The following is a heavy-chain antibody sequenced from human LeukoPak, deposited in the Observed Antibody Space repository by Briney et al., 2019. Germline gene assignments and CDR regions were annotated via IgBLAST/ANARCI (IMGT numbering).Heavy chain of an antibody. CDR2: IKQDGSER. D-gene: IGHD6-19*01. V-gene: IGHV3-7*01. Sequence: GGSLRLSCAASGFTFSTYWMSWVRQAPGKGLEWVANIKQDGSERNYVDSVKGRFTISRDNAKNSLYLQLNSLRAEDTAVYYCARVTYSSGWYVDYWGQGTLVTVPS. CDR1: GFTFSTYW. J-gene: IGHJ4*02. CDR3: ARVTYSSGWYVDY.